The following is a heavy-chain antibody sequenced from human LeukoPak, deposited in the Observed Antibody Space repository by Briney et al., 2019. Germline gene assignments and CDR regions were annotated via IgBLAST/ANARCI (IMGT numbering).Heavy chain of an antibody. Sequence: TGGSLRLSYAASGFTFSSYSMNWVRQAPGKGLEWVSSISSSSSYIYYADSVKGRFTISRDNAKNSLYLQMNSLRAEDTAVYYCARLPWSSGWYGAFDIWGQGTMVTVSS. CDR1: GFTFSSYS. V-gene: IGHV3-21*01. D-gene: IGHD6-19*01. CDR2: ISSSSSYI. CDR3: ARLPWSSGWYGAFDI. J-gene: IGHJ3*02.